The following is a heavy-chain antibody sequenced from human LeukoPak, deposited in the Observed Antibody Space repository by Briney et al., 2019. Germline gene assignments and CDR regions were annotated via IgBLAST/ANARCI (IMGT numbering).Heavy chain of an antibody. CDR3: ARDGSGSYHTFDY. Sequence: SETLSLTCTVSGGSISSYYWSWIRQPPGKGLEWIGYIYYSGSTNYNPSLKSRVTISVDTSKNQFSLKLSSVTAADTAVYYCARDGSGSYHTFDYWGQGTLVTVSS. V-gene: IGHV4-59*12. CDR2: IYYSGST. D-gene: IGHD3-10*01. CDR1: GGSISSYY. J-gene: IGHJ4*02.